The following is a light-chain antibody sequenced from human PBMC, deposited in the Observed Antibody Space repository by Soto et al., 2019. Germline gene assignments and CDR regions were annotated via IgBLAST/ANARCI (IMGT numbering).Light chain of an antibody. CDR1: QSVSSN. Sequence: EIVMTQSPATLSVSPGERATLSCRASQSVSSNLAWYQQKPGQAPRLLIYGASTTATGIPARFSGSGSGTEFTITISSLQSEDFAFYYCQQYNNWPPWTFGEGTKVEIK. V-gene: IGKV3-15*01. CDR3: QQYNNWPPWT. CDR2: GAS. J-gene: IGKJ1*01.